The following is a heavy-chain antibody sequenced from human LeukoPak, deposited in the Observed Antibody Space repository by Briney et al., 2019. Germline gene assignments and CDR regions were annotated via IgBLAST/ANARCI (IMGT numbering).Heavy chain of an antibody. Sequence: PGGSLRLSCAASGFTFSSYSMNWVRQAPGKGLEWVSSISSSSSYIYYADSVKGRFTISRDNAKNSLYLQMNSLRAEDTAVYYCARSPGAWDEWYFDPWGRGTLVTVSS. V-gene: IGHV3-21*01. D-gene: IGHD1-26*01. CDR1: GFTFSSYS. J-gene: IGHJ2*01. CDR3: ARSPGAWDEWYFDP. CDR2: ISSSSSYI.